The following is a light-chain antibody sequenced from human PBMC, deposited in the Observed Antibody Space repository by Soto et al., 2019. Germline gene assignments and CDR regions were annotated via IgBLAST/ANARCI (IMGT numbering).Light chain of an antibody. CDR3: QQYNSYSYT. V-gene: IGKV1-5*03. Sequence: DIQMTQSPSTLSASVGDRVTIACRAGQSISSYLAWYQQKPGKAPNLLIYKASNLASGVPSRFTGGGSGTDFTLTINSLQPDDSATYFCQQYNSYSYTFGQGTKLEIK. J-gene: IGKJ2*01. CDR1: QSISSY. CDR2: KAS.